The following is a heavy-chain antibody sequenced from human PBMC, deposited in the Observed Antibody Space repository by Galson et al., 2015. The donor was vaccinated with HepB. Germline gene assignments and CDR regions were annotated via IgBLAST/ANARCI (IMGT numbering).Heavy chain of an antibody. J-gene: IGHJ4*02. CDR3: ARADSSGYYLFDY. Sequence: SLRLSCAASGFTFSLHSMYWVRQAPGKGLEWLSSISSSRSYIFYADSVKGRFTISRDNAKSSLYLQINSLRAEDTAVYYCARADSSGYYLFDYWGQGTLVTVSS. CDR2: ISSSRSYI. D-gene: IGHD3-22*01. V-gene: IGHV3-21*01. CDR1: GFTFSLHS.